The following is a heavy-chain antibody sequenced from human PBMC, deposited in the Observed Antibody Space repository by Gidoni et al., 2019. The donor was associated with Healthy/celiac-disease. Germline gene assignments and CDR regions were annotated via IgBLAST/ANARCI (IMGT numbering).Heavy chain of an antibody. V-gene: IGHV3-15*01. D-gene: IGHD3-22*01. CDR3: TTDRRAAETPDSSGYYYYYYYGMDV. J-gene: IGHJ6*02. Sequence: GKGLEWVGRIKSKTDGGTTDYAAPVKGRFTISRDDSKNTLYLQMNSLKTEDTAVYYCTTDRRAAETPDSSGYYYYYYYGMDVWGQGTTVTVSS. CDR2: IKSKTDGGTT.